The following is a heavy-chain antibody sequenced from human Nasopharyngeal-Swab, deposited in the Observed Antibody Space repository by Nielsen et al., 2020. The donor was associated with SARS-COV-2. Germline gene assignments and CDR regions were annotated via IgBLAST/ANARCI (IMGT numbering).Heavy chain of an antibody. V-gene: IGHV4-34*01. CDR2: INHSGST. Sequence: SETLSLTCAVYGGSFSAYYWGWIRQPPGKGLEWIAEINHSGSTNYNPSLKSRVTISSDTSKNQFSLKPSSVTAADTAVYYCARGHRSISMIVVVIATAHFYFDSWGRGTLVTVTS. J-gene: IGHJ4*02. D-gene: IGHD3-22*01. CDR3: ARGHRSISMIVVVIATAHFYFDS. CDR1: GGSFSAYY.